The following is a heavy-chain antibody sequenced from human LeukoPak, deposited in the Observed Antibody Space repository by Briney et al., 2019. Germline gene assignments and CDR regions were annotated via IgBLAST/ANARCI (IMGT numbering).Heavy chain of an antibody. CDR3: XXXXXGEDYYYYGMDV. CDR1: GFTFDDYG. V-gene: IGHV3-20*01. CDR2: INWNGGST. J-gene: IGHJ6*02. Sequence: GGSLRLSCAASGFTFDDYGMSWVRQAPGKGLEWVSGINWNGGSTGYADSVKGRFTISRDNAKNSLYLQMNSLRAEDTALYHCXXXXXGEDYYYYGMDVWGQGTTVTVSS. D-gene: IGHD2-21*01.